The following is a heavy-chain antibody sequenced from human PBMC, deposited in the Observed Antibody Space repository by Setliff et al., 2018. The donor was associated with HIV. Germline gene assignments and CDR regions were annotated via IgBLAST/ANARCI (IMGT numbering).Heavy chain of an antibody. D-gene: IGHD6-13*01. CDR2: ISTNTGAT. CDR1: GYTFNNYD. V-gene: IGHV1-2*02. CDR3: AGTIAGVGVLVY. J-gene: IGHJ4*02. Sequence: ASVKVSCKASGYTFNNYDVHWMRQAPGQGPEWMGWISTNTGATNSAQKFQGRLTMTRDTSTSTTYMELSSLRSDDTAIYYCAGTIAGVGVLVYWGQGTLVTVSS.